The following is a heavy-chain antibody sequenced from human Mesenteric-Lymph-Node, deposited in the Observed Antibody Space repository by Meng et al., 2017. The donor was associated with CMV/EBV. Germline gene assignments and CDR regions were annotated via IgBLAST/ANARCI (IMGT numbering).Heavy chain of an antibody. Sequence: GESLKISCAASGFTFSSYSMNWVRQAPGKGLEWVSSISSSSSYIYYADSVNGRFTISRDNAKNSLYLQMNSLRAEDTAVYYCAAGYSSSWIYYYGMDVWGQGTTVTVSS. CDR3: AAGYSSSWIYYYGMDV. D-gene: IGHD6-13*01. CDR2: ISSSSSYI. CDR1: GFTFSSYS. J-gene: IGHJ6*02. V-gene: IGHV3-21*01.